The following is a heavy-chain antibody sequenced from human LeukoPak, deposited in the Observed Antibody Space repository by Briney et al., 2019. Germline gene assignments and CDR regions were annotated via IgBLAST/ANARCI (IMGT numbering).Heavy chain of an antibody. D-gene: IGHD3-22*01. Sequence: GGSLRLSCEAAGFTVSRHYMSWVRQAPGKGLEWVSIIYSPGGTYYADSVKGRFTISRDNSKNTIYLQMNSLRVDDTAVYYCARAPFSADSSATPPAFDIWGHGTMVTVSS. J-gene: IGHJ3*02. CDR1: GFTVSRHY. V-gene: IGHV3-53*01. CDR2: IYSPGGT. CDR3: ARAPFSADSSATPPAFDI.